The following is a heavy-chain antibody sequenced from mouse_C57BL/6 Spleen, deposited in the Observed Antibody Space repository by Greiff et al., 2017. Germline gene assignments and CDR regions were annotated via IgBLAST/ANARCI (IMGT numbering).Heavy chain of an antibody. CDR3: ASSSVFDY. CDR1: GFTLSSYG. D-gene: IGHD1-1*01. J-gene: IGHJ2*01. V-gene: IGHV5-6*01. CDR2: ISSGGSYT. Sequence: EVKLVESGGDLVKPGGSLKLSCAASGFTLSSYGMSWVRQTPDKRLEWVATISSGGSYTYYPDSVKGRFTISRDNAKNTLYLQMSSLKSEDTAMYYCASSSVFDYWGQGTTLTVSS.